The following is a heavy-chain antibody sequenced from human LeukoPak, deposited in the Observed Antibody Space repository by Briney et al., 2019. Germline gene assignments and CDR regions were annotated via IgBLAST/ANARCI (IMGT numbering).Heavy chain of an antibody. CDR1: GGSISSYY. V-gene: IGHV4-59*08. Sequence: PSETLSLTCTVSGGSISSYYWSWIRQPPGKGLEWIGYIYYSGSTNYNPSLKSRVTISVDTSKNQFSLKLSSVTAADTAVYYCARHPLDLRWFDPWGQGTLVTVSS. J-gene: IGHJ5*02. D-gene: IGHD3-9*01. CDR2: IYYSGST. CDR3: ARHPLDLRWFDP.